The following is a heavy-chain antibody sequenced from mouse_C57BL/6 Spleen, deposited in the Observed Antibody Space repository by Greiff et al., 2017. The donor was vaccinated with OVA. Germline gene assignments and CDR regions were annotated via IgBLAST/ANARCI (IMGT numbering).Heavy chain of an antibody. V-gene: IGHV6-3*01. D-gene: IGHD4-1*01. Sequence: EVMLVESGGGLVQPGGSMKLSCVASGFTFSNYWMNWVRQSPEKGLEWVAQIRLKSDNYATHYAESVKGRFTISRDDSKSSVYLQMNNLRAEDTGIYYCTGSITGTGYWGQGTTLTVSS. CDR1: GFTFSNYW. J-gene: IGHJ2*01. CDR2: IRLKSDNYAT. CDR3: TGSITGTGY.